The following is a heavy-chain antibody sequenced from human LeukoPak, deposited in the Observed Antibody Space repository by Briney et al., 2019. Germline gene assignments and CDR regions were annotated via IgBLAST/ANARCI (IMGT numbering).Heavy chain of an antibody. CDR3: ARKYSSSWYVDY. CDR2: ISYDGSNK. CDR1: GFTFSSYA. V-gene: IGHV3-30-3*01. J-gene: IGHJ4*02. D-gene: IGHD6-13*01. Sequence: PGRSLRLSCAASGFTFSSYAKHWVRQAPSKGLEWVAVISYDGSNKYYADSVKGRFTISRDNSKNTLYLQMNSLRAEDTAVYYCARKYSSSWYVDYWGQGTLVTVSS.